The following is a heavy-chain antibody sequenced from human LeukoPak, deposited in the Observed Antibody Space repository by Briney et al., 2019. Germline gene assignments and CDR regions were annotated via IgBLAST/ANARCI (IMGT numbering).Heavy chain of an antibody. Sequence: SETLSLTCAVYGGSFSGYYWSWIRRPPGKGLEWIGEINHSGGTNYNPSLKSRVTISVDTSKNQFSLKLSSVTAADTAVYYCARGSPFDYWGQGTLVTVPS. CDR1: GGSFSGYY. CDR3: ARGSPFDY. CDR2: INHSGGT. J-gene: IGHJ4*02. V-gene: IGHV4-34*01.